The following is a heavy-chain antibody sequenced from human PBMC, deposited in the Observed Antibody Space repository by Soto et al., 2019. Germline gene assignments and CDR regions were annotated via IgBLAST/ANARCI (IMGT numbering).Heavy chain of an antibody. Sequence: PSETLSLTCAVYGGSFSGYYWSWIRQPPGKGLEWIGEINHSGSTNYNPSLKSRVTISVDTSKNQFSLKLSSVTAADTAVYYCARAPFNVLRYSYYFDYWGQGTLVTVSS. CDR2: INHSGST. CDR3: ARAPFNVLRYSYYFDY. CDR1: GGSFSGYY. D-gene: IGHD3-9*01. J-gene: IGHJ4*02. V-gene: IGHV4-34*01.